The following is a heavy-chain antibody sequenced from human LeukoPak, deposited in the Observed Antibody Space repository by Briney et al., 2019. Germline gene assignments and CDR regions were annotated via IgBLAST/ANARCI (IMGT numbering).Heavy chain of an antibody. Sequence: SQTLSLTCAISGDSVSSNSAAWHWIRQSPSRGLEWLGRTYYRSKWFNDYALSVKSRITINPDTSKNQFSLQLNSVTPEDTAVYYCAREPEGLIRFYYFDYWGQGTLVTVYS. J-gene: IGHJ4*02. V-gene: IGHV6-1*01. CDR3: AREPEGLIRFYYFDY. D-gene: IGHD3-3*01. CDR2: TYYRSKWFN. CDR1: GDSVSSNSAA.